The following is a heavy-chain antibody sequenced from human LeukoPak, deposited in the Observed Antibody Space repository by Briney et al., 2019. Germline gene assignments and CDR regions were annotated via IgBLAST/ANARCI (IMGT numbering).Heavy chain of an antibody. CDR1: GGTFSSYA. CDR2: IIPILGIA. D-gene: IGHD3-10*01. CDR3: ARYPMVHYYGMDV. Sequence: ASVKVSCKASGGTFSSYAISWVRQAPGQGLEWMGRIIPILGIANYAQKFQGRVTITADKSTSTAYMELSSLRSEDTAVYYCARYPMVHYYGMDVWGQGTTVTVSS. V-gene: IGHV1-69*04. J-gene: IGHJ6*02.